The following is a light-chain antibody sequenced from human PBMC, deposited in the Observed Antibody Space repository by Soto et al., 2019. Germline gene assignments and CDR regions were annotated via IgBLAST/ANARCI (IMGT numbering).Light chain of an antibody. Sequence: QSVLTQPPSVSGAPGQRVTISCTGSSSNIGAGHDVHWYQHLPGTTPKLLIYGNGNRPSGVPDRFSGSKSGTSASLAITGLQAEVEADYYCQSYDSSLSGSEVFGTGTKVTVL. J-gene: IGLJ1*01. CDR3: QSYDSSLSGSEV. V-gene: IGLV1-40*01. CDR2: GNG. CDR1: SSNIGAGHD.